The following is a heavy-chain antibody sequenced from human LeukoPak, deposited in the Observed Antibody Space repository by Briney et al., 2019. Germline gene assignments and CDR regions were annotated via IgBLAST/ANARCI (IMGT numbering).Heavy chain of an antibody. V-gene: IGHV3-30-3*01. CDR2: ISYDGSNK. Sequence: PGGSLRLSCAASGFTFSSYAMTWVRQAPGKGPEWVAVISYDGSNKDYADSVKGRFTISRDNSKNTLYLQMDSLRPEDTAVYYCARGGRTGDVSLPDYWGQGTLVTVSS. CDR1: GFTFSSYA. J-gene: IGHJ4*02. D-gene: IGHD7-27*01. CDR3: ARGGRTGDVSLPDY.